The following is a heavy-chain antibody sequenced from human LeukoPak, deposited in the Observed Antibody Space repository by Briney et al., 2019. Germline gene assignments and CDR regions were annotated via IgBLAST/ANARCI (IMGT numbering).Heavy chain of an antibody. CDR1: GFTIDDYG. CDR2: IHRNGGST. J-gene: IGHJ4*02. V-gene: IGHV3-20*04. CDR3: ARTGAGILGYFDY. Sequence: GGTLTLSCAASGFTIDDYGMSWVRQAPGKGLEWISDIHRNGGSTGSADSVTGRLTISRDNAKNSLYLQMNSLRAEDTALYYCARTGAGILGYFDYWGQGTLVTVSS. D-gene: IGHD3-16*01.